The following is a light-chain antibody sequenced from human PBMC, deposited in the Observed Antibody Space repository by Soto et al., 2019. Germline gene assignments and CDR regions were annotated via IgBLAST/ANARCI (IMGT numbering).Light chain of an antibody. CDR1: SGSVSTSYY. CDR2: STN. V-gene: IGLV8-61*01. CDR3: VLYMGSGISV. Sequence: QAVVTQKPSFSVPPGGTVTLTCGLSSGSVSTSYYPSWYQQTPGQAPRTLIYSTNTRSSGVPDRFSGSILGNKAALTITGAQADDESDYYCVLYMGSGISVFGGGTQLTVL. J-gene: IGLJ3*02.